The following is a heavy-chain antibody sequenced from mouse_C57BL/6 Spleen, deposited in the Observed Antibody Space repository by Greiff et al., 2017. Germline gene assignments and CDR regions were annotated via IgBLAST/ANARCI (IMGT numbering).Heavy chain of an antibody. CDR1: GFTFSSYA. D-gene: IGHD2-13*01. CDR3: AREGGERAWFAY. J-gene: IGHJ3*01. Sequence: EVQGVESGGGLVKPGGSLKLSCAASGFTFSSYAMSWVRQTPEKRLEWVATISDGGSYTYYPDNVKGRFTISRDNAKNNLYLQMSHLKSEDTAMYYCAREGGERAWFAYWGQGTLVTVSA. CDR2: ISDGGSYT. V-gene: IGHV5-4*01.